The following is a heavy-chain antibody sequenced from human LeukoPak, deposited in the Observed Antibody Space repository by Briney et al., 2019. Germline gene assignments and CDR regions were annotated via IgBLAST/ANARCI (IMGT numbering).Heavy chain of an antibody. CDR3: AKGMSSGWYLFDY. V-gene: IGHV3-23*01. J-gene: IGHJ4*02. CDR2: ISGSGGST. D-gene: IGHD6-19*01. Sequence: PGGSLRLSCAASGFTFSSYAMSWVRQAPGRGLEWVSAISGSGGSTYYADSVKGRFTISRDNSKNTLYLQMNSLRAEDTAVYYCAKGMSSGWYLFDYWGQGTLVTVSS. CDR1: GFTFSSYA.